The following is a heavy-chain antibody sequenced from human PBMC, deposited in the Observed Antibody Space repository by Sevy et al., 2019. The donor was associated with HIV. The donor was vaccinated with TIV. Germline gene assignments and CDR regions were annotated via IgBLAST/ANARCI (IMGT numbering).Heavy chain of an antibody. CDR2: IFYSGST. D-gene: IGHD3-10*01. CDR3: ARHLNGGALDVFDI. J-gene: IGHJ3*02. V-gene: IGHV4-39*01. Sequence: SETLSLTCTVSGGSTSSSDYYWGWIRQPPGKGLEWIGSIFYSGSTYYNPSLKSRVTISVDTSKNQFSLNLNSVTASDTAVYYCARHLNGGALDVFDIWGQGTMVTVSS. CDR1: GGSTSSSDYY.